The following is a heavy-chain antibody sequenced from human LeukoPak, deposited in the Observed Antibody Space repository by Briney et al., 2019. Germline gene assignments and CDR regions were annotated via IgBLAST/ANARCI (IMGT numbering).Heavy chain of an antibody. V-gene: IGHV1-2*02. D-gene: IGHD1-26*01. CDR1: GYTFTSYD. CDR3: ARDSGSYSSVDY. CDR2: MNPNSGGT. J-gene: IGHJ4*02. Sequence: ASVKVSCKASGYTFTSYDINWVRQATGQGLEWMGWMNPNSGGTNYAQKFQGRVTMTRDTSISTAYMELSRLRSDDTAVYYCARDSGSYSSVDYWGQGTLVTVSS.